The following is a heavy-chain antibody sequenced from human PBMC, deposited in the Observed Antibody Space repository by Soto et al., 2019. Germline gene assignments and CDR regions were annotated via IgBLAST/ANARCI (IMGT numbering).Heavy chain of an antibody. V-gene: IGHV3-23*01. J-gene: IGHJ6*02. CDR2: ISGSGGST. Sequence: EVQPLESGGGLVQPGGSLRLSCAASGFTFSSYAMSWVRQAPGKGLEWVSAISGSGGSTYYADSVKGRFTISRDNSKNTLYLQMNSLRAEDTAVYYCAKDQDGYSSSWRGTTWFYYYYYGMDVWGQGTTVTVSS. CDR1: GFTFSSYA. CDR3: AKDQDGYSSSWRGTTWFYYYYYGMDV. D-gene: IGHD6-13*01.